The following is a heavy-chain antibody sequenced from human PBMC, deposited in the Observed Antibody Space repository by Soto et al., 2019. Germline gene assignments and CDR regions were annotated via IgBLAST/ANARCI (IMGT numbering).Heavy chain of an antibody. Sequence: QVQLQESGPGLVKPSQTLSLTCTVSGGSISSGGYYWSWIRQHPGKGLEWIGYIYYSGSTYYNPSLQRRVTLSVTTSKNQFSLKLSSVTAADTAVYYCASLGRAYYYDSSGYYPSSYYYYGMDVWGQGTTVTVSS. V-gene: IGHV4-31*03. J-gene: IGHJ6*02. D-gene: IGHD3-22*01. CDR2: IYYSGST. CDR3: ASLGRAYYYDSSGYYPSSYYYYGMDV. CDR1: GGSISSGGYY.